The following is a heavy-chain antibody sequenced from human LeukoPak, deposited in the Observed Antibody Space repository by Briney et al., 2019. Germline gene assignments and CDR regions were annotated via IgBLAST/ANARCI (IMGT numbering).Heavy chain of an antibody. J-gene: IGHJ4*02. CDR3: AREGQFYYDSSGNDFDY. CDR2: IYSGGST. V-gene: IGHV3-53*01. Sequence: PGGSLRLSCAASGFTVSRNYMSWVRQAPGKGLEWVSVIYSGGSTYYADSVKGRFTISRDNAKNTLYLKMNSLRAEDTAVYYCAREGQFYYDSSGNDFDYWGQGTLVTVSS. CDR1: GFTVSRNY. D-gene: IGHD3-22*01.